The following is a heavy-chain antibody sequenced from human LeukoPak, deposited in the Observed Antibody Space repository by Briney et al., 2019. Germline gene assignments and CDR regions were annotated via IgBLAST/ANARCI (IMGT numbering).Heavy chain of an antibody. CDR2: ICGGGGST. V-gene: IGHV3-23*01. D-gene: IGHD5-24*01. Sequence: GGSLRLSCAASGFTFSSYAMSRVRQAPGKGLEWVSAICGGGGSTYYADSVKGRFTISRDNSKNTLYLQMNSLRAEDTAVYYCAKRARDPDAFDIWGQGTMVAVSS. J-gene: IGHJ3*02. CDR1: GFTFSSYA. CDR3: AKRARDPDAFDI.